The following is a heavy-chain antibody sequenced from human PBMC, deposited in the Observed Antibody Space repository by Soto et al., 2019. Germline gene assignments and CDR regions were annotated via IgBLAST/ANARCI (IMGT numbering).Heavy chain of an antibody. J-gene: IGHJ4*02. CDR3: AKDGGGGYSYGQNKYFDY. CDR1: GFTFSSYA. V-gene: IGHV3-23*01. CDR2: ISGSGGST. D-gene: IGHD5-18*01. Sequence: GGSLRLSCAASGFTFSSYAMSWVRQAPGKGLEWVSAISGSGGSTYYADSVKGRFTISRDNSKNTLYLQMNSLRAEDTAVYYCAKDGGGGYSYGQNKYFDYWGQGTLVTVSS.